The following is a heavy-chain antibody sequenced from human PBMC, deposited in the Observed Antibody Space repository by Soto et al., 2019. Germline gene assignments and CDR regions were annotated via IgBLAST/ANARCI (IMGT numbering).Heavy chain of an antibody. Sequence: QVQLQESGPGLVKPSETLSLSCTVSGGSISSYYWGWIRQPPGKGLEWIGYIFYSGSTNYNPSLKSRVTISVDTSENQFSLKLTSVTAADTAVYCCARSYGWAFDIWGQGTMVTVSS. J-gene: IGHJ3*02. CDR3: ARSYGWAFDI. CDR2: IFYSGST. V-gene: IGHV4-59*01. D-gene: IGHD3-16*01. CDR1: GGSISSYY.